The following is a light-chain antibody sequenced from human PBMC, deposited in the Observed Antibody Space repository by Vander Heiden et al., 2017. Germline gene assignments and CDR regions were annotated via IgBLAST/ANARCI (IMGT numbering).Light chain of an antibody. Sequence: QSAPTQPASASGSPGQSLTISCTGTSSDIGRYTFVSWYQQHPGKAPKLFIYDVSHRPSGVSDRFSGSRSGNTASLSISGLQPEDEASYYCSSYTTSKTVIFGGGTELTVL. CDR1: SSDIGRYTF. CDR3: SSYTTSKTVI. V-gene: IGLV2-14*03. J-gene: IGLJ2*01. CDR2: DVS.